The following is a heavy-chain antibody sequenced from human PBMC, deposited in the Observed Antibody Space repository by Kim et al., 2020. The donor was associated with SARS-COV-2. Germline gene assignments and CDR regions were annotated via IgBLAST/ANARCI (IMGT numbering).Heavy chain of an antibody. J-gene: IGHJ4*02. V-gene: IGHV3-7*03. Sequence: DSVKGRFTISGANAKNSLCLQMNSLGAEDTAVYYCARSFGCSGGDCYSDYWGQGTLVTVSS. D-gene: IGHD2-15*01. CDR3: ARSFGCSGGDCYSDY.